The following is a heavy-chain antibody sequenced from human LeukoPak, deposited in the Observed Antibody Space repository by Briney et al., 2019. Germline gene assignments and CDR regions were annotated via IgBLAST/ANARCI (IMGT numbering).Heavy chain of an antibody. V-gene: IGHV3-49*03. J-gene: IGHJ4*02. D-gene: IGHD2-15*01. CDR1: GFTFGDYA. CDR2: IRSKAYGGTT. Sequence: GRSLRLSCTASGFTFGDYAMSWFRQAPGKGLEWVGFIRSKAYGGTTEYAASVKGRFTISRDDFKSIAYLQMNSLKTEDTAVYYCTRERPCSGGSRYLEVAGPAFDYWGQGTLVTVSS. CDR3: TRERPCSGGSRYLEVAGPAFDY.